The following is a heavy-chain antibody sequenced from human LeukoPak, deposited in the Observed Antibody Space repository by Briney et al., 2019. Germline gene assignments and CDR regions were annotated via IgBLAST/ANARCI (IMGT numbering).Heavy chain of an antibody. J-gene: IGHJ6*02. V-gene: IGHV4-4*07. CDR3: ARDRRYYYDSSGYYGAYYYGMDV. Sequence: PSETLSPTCTVSGGSISSYYWSWIRQPAGKGLEWIGRIYTSGSTNYNPSLKSRVTMSVDTSKNQLSLKLSSVTAADTAVYYCARDRRYYYDSSGYYGAYYYGMDVWGQGTTVTVSS. CDR1: GGSISSYY. CDR2: IYTSGST. D-gene: IGHD3-22*01.